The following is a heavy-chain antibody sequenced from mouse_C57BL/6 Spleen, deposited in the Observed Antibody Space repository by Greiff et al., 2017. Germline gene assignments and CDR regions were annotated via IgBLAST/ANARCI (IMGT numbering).Heavy chain of an antibody. V-gene: IGHV14-4*01. CDR2: LDPENGDT. J-gene: IGHJ3*01. CDR1: GFNIKDDY. Sequence: EVQLQQSGAELVRPGASVKLSCTASGFNIKDDYMHWVKQRPEQGLEWIGWLDPENGDTEYASKVQGKATITADTSSNTAYLQLSSLTSEDTAVDYCTTGYSNLFAYWGQGTLVTVSA. D-gene: IGHD2-5*01. CDR3: TTGYSNLFAY.